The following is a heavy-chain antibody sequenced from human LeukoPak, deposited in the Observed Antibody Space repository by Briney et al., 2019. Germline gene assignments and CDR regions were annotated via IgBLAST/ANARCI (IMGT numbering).Heavy chain of an antibody. D-gene: IGHD3-22*01. CDR1: GVSISSGSYY. CDR3: ARGWTPLDYDSEPYYFDY. J-gene: IGHJ4*02. V-gene: IGHV4-61*02. Sequence: SSETLSLTCTVSGVSISSGSYYWSWIRQPAGKGLEWIGRIYTSGSTNYNPSLKSRVTISVDTSKNQFSLKLSSVTAADTAVYYCARGWTPLDYDSEPYYFDYWGQGTLVTVSS. CDR2: IYTSGST.